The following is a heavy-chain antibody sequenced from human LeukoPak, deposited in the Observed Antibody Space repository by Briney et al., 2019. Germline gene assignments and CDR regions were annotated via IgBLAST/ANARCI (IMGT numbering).Heavy chain of an antibody. CDR2: IKSKTGGGTT. D-gene: IGHD6-6*01. V-gene: IGHV3-15*01. CDR1: GFTFSNAW. Sequence: GGSLRLSCAASGFTFSNAWMSWVRQAPGKGLEWVGGIKSKTGGGTTDYAAPVKARFTISRDDSKNTLYLQKHRLKTEDTAVYYCTTGSEYSGPSGDYWGQGTLVTVSS. CDR3: TTGSEYSGPSGDY. J-gene: IGHJ4*02.